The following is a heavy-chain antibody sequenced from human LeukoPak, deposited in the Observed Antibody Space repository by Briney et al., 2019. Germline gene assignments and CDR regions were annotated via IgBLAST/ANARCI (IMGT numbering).Heavy chain of an antibody. D-gene: IGHD3-10*01. J-gene: IGHJ6*03. Sequence: PSETLSLTCTVSGGSISSYYWSWIRQPPGKGLEWIGYIYYSGSTNYNPSLKSRVTISVDTSKNQFSLKLRSVTAADTAVYYCARDTEDGSGSYYNYYYYYMDVWGKGTTVTISS. CDR2: IYYSGST. CDR1: GGSISSYY. V-gene: IGHV4-59*12. CDR3: ARDTEDGSGSYYNYYYYYMDV.